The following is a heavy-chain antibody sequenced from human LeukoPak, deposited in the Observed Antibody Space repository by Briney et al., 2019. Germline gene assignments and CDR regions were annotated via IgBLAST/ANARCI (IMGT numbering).Heavy chain of an antibody. CDR2: INPNTGNP. CDR3: AIDQPVAGVSNFDS. Sequence: ASVKVSCKASGYTFARYAMNWLRQAPGQGLEWMGWINPNTGNPTYAQAFTGRFVFSLDTSVSTAYLQISSLNTEDTAVYYCAIDQPVAGVSNFDSWGQGTLVTVSS. V-gene: IGHV7-4-1*02. J-gene: IGHJ4*02. CDR1: GYTFARYA. D-gene: IGHD6-19*01.